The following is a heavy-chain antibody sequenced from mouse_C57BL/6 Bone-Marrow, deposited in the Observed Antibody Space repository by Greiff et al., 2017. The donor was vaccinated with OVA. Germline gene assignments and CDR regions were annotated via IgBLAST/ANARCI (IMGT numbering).Heavy chain of an antibody. CDR2: IDPSDSYS. D-gene: IGHD2-5*01. CDR1: GYTFTSYW. V-gene: IGHV1-69*01. Sequence: QVQLQQPGAELVMPGASVKLSCKASGYTFTSYWMHWVKQRPGQGLEWIGVIDPSDSYSNYNQKFTGKSTLTVATSSSTAYMQLSSLTSEDAAVYYCARLYNSKGYYAMDYWGQGTSVTVSS. J-gene: IGHJ4*01. CDR3: ARLYNSKGYYAMDY.